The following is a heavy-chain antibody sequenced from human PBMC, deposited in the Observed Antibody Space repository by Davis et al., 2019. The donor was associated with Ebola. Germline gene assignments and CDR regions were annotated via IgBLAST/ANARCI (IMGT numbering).Heavy chain of an antibody. D-gene: IGHD5-12*01. CDR2: INPNSGGT. CDR3: ARVNSGYAIYYFDY. V-gene: IGHV1-2*02. J-gene: IGHJ4*02. Sequence: ASVKVSCKASGYTFTSYGISWVRQAPGQGLEWMGWINPNSGGTNYAQKFQGRVTMTRDTSISTAYMELSRLRSDDTAVYYCARVNSGYAIYYFDYWGQGTLVTVSS. CDR1: GYTFTSYG.